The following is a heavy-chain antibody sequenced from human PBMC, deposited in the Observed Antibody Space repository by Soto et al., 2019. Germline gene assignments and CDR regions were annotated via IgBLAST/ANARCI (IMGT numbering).Heavy chain of an antibody. D-gene: IGHD6-13*01. CDR2: ISWNSGTI. CDR1: GFTFDDYA. J-gene: IGHJ6*02. Sequence: EVQLVESGGGLVQPGRSLRLSCAASGFTFDDYAMHWVLQAPGQGLEWVSGISWNSGTIVYADSVKGRFTISRDNAKNSLYLQMNSLRGEDTALYYCAKDMRGGSSSSRDYYGLDVWGPGTTVTVSS. CDR3: AKDMRGGSSSSRDYYGLDV. V-gene: IGHV3-9*01.